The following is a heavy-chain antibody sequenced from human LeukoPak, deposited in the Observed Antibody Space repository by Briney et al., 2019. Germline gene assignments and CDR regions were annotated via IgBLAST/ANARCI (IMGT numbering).Heavy chain of an antibody. Sequence: GASVKVSCKASGGSFTSYAISWVRQAPGQGLDWMGGIVPIFGTTDYAQKFQGRVTITADESTNTVYMQLSSLRSEDTAVYYCARATVTTLMDPPDYWGQGTLVTVSS. V-gene: IGHV1-69*01. CDR1: GGSFTSYA. D-gene: IGHD4-17*01. J-gene: IGHJ4*02. CDR3: ARATVTTLMDPPDY. CDR2: IVPIFGTT.